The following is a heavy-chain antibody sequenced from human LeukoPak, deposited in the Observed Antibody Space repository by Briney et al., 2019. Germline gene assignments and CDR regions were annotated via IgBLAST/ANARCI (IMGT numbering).Heavy chain of an antibody. CDR3: ARNGYGSGSSY. D-gene: IGHD3-10*01. J-gene: IGHJ4*02. CDR1: GGSMSSVSNF. V-gene: IGHV4-61*02. CDR2: IHTSGNP. Sequence: SETLSLTCAVSGGSMSSVSNFWSWIRQPAGKGLEWIGRIHTSGNPNYNPSLKSRVTISVDTSKNQFSLQLNSVTAADTAVYYCARNGYGSGSSYWGQGTLVTVSS.